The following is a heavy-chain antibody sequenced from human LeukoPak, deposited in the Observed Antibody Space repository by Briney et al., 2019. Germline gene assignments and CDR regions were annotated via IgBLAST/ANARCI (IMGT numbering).Heavy chain of an antibody. CDR3: AKDRRITPFDY. Sequence: GGSLRLSCAASGFTFSSSAMSWVRQAPGKGLEWVSAISNNGGYTYYADSVQGRFTISRDNSKSTLCLQMNSLRAEDTAVYYCAKDRRITPFDYWGQGTLVTVSS. V-gene: IGHV3-23*01. D-gene: IGHD3-16*01. J-gene: IGHJ4*02. CDR2: ISNNGGYT. CDR1: GFTFSSSA.